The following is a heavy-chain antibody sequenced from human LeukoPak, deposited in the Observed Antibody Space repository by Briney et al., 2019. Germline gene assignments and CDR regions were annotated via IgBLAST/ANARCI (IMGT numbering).Heavy chain of an antibody. J-gene: IGHJ4*02. CDR2: INHSGST. CDR1: GGSFSGYY. Sequence: SETLSLTCAVYGGSFSGYYWSWIRQPPGKGLEWIGEINHSGSTNYNPSLKSRVTISVDTSKNQFSPKLSSVTAADTAVYYCAGTSIAAPIYYFDYWGQGTLVTVSS. D-gene: IGHD6-6*01. CDR3: AGTSIAAPIYYFDY. V-gene: IGHV4-34*01.